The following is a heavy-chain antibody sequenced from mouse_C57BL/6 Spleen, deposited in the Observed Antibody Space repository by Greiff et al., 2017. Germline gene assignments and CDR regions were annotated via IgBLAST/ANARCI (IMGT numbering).Heavy chain of an antibody. D-gene: IGHD2-1*01. V-gene: IGHV1-80*01. J-gene: IGHJ1*03. Sequence: QVQLQQSGAELVKPGASVKISCKASGYAFSSYWMNWVKQRPGKGLEWIGQIYPGDGDTNYNGKFKGKATLTADKSSSTAYMQLSSLTSEDSAVYFCARTIYYGTYWYFDVWGTGTTVTVSS. CDR3: ARTIYYGTYWYFDV. CDR2: IYPGDGDT. CDR1: GYAFSSYW.